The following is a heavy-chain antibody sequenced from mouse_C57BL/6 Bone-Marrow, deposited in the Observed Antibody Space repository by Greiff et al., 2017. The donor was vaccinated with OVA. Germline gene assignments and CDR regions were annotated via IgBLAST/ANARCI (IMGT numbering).Heavy chain of an antibody. V-gene: IGHV5-4*01. CDR3: ARDNYDYDGRYFDY. J-gene: IGHJ2*01. CDR1: GFTFSSYA. D-gene: IGHD2-4*01. Sequence: EVMLVESGGGLVKPGGSLKLSCAASGFTFSSYAMSWVRQTPEKRLEWVATISDGGSYTYYPDNVKGRFTISRDNAKNNLYLQMSHLKSEDTAMYYCARDNYDYDGRYFDYWGQGTTLTVSS. CDR2: ISDGGSYT.